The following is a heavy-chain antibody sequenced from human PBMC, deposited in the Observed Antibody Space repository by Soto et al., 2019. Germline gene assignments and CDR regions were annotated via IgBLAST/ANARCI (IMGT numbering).Heavy chain of an antibody. Sequence: QVQLQESGPGLVKPSGTLSLTCAVSGGSISSSNWWSWVRQPPGKGLVWIGEIYHSGSTNYNPSLKSRVTISVDKSKNQFSLKLSAVTAADTAVYYCASYGDYGRGGYNWFDPWGQGTLVTVSS. V-gene: IGHV4-4*02. J-gene: IGHJ5*02. CDR3: ASYGDYGRGGYNWFDP. D-gene: IGHD4-17*01. CDR2: IYHSGST. CDR1: GGSISSSNW.